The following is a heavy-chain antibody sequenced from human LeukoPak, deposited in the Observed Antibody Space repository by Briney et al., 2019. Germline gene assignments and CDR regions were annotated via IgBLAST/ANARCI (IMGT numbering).Heavy chain of an antibody. V-gene: IGHV1-69*13. J-gene: IGHJ2*01. Sequence: GASVKVSCKASGGTFSSYAISWVRQAPGQGLEWMGGIIPILGTANYAQKFQGRVTITADESTSTAYMELSSLRSEDTAVYYCARTPPYGDYDWYFDLWGRGTLVTVSS. CDR1: GGTFSSYA. CDR3: ARTPPYGDYDWYFDL. D-gene: IGHD4-17*01. CDR2: IIPILGTA.